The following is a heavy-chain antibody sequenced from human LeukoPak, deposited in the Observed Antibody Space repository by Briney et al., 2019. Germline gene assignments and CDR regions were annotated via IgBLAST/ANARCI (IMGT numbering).Heavy chain of an antibody. J-gene: IGHJ4*02. CDR1: GITLSNYG. CDR3: ARKYSGYEVDY. D-gene: IGHD5-12*01. Sequence: GGSLRLSCVVSGITLSNYGMSWVRQAPGKGLEWVSSISSSSSYIYYADSVKGRFTISRDNAKNSLYLQMNSLRAEDTAVYYCARKYSGYEVDYWGQGTLVTVSS. CDR2: ISSSSSYI. V-gene: IGHV3-21*01.